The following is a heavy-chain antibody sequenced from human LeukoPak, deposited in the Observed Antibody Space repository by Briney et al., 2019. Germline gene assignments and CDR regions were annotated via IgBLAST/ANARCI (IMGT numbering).Heavy chain of an antibody. V-gene: IGHV1-46*01. CDR2: INPSGGST. D-gene: IGHD3-10*01. CDR3: ARIPYYGSGSYSNPRDY. CDR1: GYTFTSYY. Sequence: SSVKVSYKASGYTFTSYYMHWVRQAPGQGLEWMGIINPSGGSTSYAQKFQGRVTMTRDTSTSTVYMELSSLRSEDTAVYYCARIPYYGSGSYSNPRDYWGQGTLVTVSS. J-gene: IGHJ4*02.